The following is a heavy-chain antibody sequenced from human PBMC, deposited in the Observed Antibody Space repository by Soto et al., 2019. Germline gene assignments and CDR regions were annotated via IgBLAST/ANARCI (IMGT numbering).Heavy chain of an antibody. V-gene: IGHV4-39*01. D-gene: IGHD3-10*01. Sequence: LSLTCTVSGGSISSSSYYWGWIRQPPGKGLEWIGSIYYSGSTYYNPSLKSRVTISVDTSKNQFSLKLSSVTAADTAVYYCAGGGGDDFDYWGQGTLVTVSS. CDR3: AGGGGDDFDY. J-gene: IGHJ4*02. CDR2: IYYSGST. CDR1: GGSISSSSYY.